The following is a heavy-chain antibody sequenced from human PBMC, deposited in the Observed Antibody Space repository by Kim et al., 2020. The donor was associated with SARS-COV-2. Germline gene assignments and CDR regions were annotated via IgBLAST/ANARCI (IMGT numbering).Heavy chain of an antibody. D-gene: IGHD3-10*01. Sequence: FYADSVKGRFTISRDNSKNTLYLQLNSLRAEDTAIYYCVRQVAGSNFDVWGQGTMVTVSS. V-gene: IGHV3-23*01. J-gene: IGHJ3*01. CDR3: VRQVAGSNFDV.